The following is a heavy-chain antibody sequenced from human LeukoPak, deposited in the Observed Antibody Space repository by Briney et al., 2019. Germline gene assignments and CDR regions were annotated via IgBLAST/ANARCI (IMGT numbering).Heavy chain of an antibody. V-gene: IGHV4-31*03. CDR3: ARYCSSTSCYFPYYYYSMGV. Sequence: SQTLSLTCTVSGGSISSGGYYWSWIRQHPGKGLEWIGYIYYSGSTYYNPSLKSRVTISVDTSKNQFSLKLSSVTAADTAVYYCARYCSSTSCYFPYYYYSMGVWGQGTTVTVSS. CDR1: GGSISSGGYY. D-gene: IGHD2-2*01. CDR2: IYYSGST. J-gene: IGHJ6*02.